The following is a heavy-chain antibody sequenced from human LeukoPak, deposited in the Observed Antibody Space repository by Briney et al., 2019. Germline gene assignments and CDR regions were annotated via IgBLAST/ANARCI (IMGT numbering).Heavy chain of an antibody. CDR1: GFTFGSYE. CDR3: AGEQLSCGGDCLDY. CDR2: ISTSGSII. Sequence: GSLTLSCEASGFTFGSYEVTWVRQAPGKGLEWLSYISTSGSIIVYADSVRGRFTVSRDNAKNSLYLQMNSLRVDDTAIYYCAGEQLSCGGDCLDYWGQGTLVTVSS. D-gene: IGHD2-21*02. J-gene: IGHJ4*02. V-gene: IGHV3-48*03.